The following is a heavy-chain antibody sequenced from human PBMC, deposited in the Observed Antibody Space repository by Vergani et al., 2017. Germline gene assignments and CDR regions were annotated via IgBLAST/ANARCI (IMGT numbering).Heavy chain of an antibody. CDR2: IIPILGTA. CDR3: ARLDDFWRGYKWYFDL. D-gene: IGHD3-3*01. CDR1: GGPFKNSA. Sequence: QVQLVQSGAEVKKPGSSVKVSCKASGGPFKNSAFSWVRQVPGQGLEWMGRIIPILGTANYAQKFQGRVTITADESTSTAYMELSSLRSEDTAVYYCARLDDFWRGYKWYFDLWGRGTLVTVSS. J-gene: IGHJ2*01. V-gene: IGHV1-69*13.